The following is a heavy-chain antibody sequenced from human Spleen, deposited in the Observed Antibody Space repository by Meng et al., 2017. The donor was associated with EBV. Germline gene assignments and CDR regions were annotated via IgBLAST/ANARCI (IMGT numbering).Heavy chain of an antibody. Sequence: QPQVRESCPGQVQPSETLSLTCPVSGSSISGFYYWGWIRQPQGRGLGWIGYISYSGNTHYNPSLKSRVTMSIDTSKNQFSLNLSSVTAVDTAVYYCVRYNSGGNSRTFDYWGQGTLVTVSS. V-gene: IGHV4-28*01. J-gene: IGHJ4*02. CDR1: GSSISGFYY. D-gene: IGHD1-26*01. CDR2: ISYSGNT. CDR3: VRYNSGGNSRTFDY.